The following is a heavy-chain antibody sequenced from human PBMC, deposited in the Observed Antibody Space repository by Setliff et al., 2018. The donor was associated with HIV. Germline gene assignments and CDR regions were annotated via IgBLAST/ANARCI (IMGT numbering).Heavy chain of an antibody. D-gene: IGHD3-3*01. Sequence: PSETLSLTCTVSGGSISSYYWGWIRQPAGKGLEWIGRIYTSGNTNYNPSLKSRVTMSVDTSKNQFSLNLSSVTAADTAVYYCARGSGYYYSNFYMDVWGKGTTVTVSS. J-gene: IGHJ6*03. CDR3: ARGSGYYYSNFYMDV. CDR2: IYTSGNT. CDR1: GGSISSYY. V-gene: IGHV4-4*07.